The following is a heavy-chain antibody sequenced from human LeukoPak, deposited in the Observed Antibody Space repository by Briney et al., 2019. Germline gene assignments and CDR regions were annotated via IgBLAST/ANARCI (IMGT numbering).Heavy chain of an antibody. CDR3: ARLEWYFDL. CDR1: GGSISSSSYY. J-gene: IGHJ2*01. Sequence: SETPSLTCTVSGGSISSSSYYWGWIRQPPGKGLEWIGSIYYSGSTYYNPSLKSRVTISVDTSKNPSSLKLSSVTAADTAVYYCARLEWYFDLWGRGTLVTVSS. V-gene: IGHV4-39*01. CDR2: IYYSGST. D-gene: IGHD5-24*01.